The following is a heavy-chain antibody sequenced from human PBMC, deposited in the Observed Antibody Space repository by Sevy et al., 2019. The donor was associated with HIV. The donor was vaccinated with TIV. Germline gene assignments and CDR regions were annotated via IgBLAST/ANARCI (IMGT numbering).Heavy chain of an antibody. Sequence: GGSLRLSCAASGFAFTNYFAMHWVRQAPGKGLEWVALISFDGSDKYYADSVKGRFTISRDNLKNTLFLQMSSLTTEDTAVYYCARPRANYVDHYFFFAMDVWGQGTTVTVSS. CDR2: ISFDGSDK. CDR3: ARPRANYVDHYFFFAMDV. V-gene: IGHV3-30-3*01. D-gene: IGHD4-17*01. J-gene: IGHJ6*02. CDR1: GFAFTNYFA.